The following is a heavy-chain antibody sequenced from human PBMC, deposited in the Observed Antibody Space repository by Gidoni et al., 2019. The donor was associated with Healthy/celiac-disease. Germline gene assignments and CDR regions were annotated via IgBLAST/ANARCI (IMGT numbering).Heavy chain of an antibody. CDR2: IDPSDSYT. J-gene: IGHJ3*02. CDR1: GYSFTSYW. V-gene: IGHV5-10-1*03. D-gene: IGHD6-19*01. CDR3: ARPIWRPGYSSSLVAFDI. Sequence: EVQLVQSGAEVKMPGESLRISRKGSGYSFTSYWTSWVRQMTGKGLEWMGRIDPSDSYTNYSPSFQGHVTTSADKSISTAYLQWSSLKASDTAMYYCARPIWRPGYSSSLVAFDIWGQGTMVTVSS.